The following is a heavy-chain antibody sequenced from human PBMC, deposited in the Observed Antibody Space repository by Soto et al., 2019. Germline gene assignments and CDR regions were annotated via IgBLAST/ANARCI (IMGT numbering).Heavy chain of an antibody. Sequence: PGGSLRLSCVASGFSFSTFGIHWVRQAPGKGLEWVGVISSDGQTKYYADSVKGRFTISRDNSKKTLYLQMNSLRVEDTAMYYCAKDRVTRPVGGCDWFDPWGQGTLVTVSS. J-gene: IGHJ5*02. V-gene: IGHV3-30*18. CDR2: ISSDGQTK. CDR3: AKDRVTRPVGGCDWFDP. CDR1: GFSFSTFG. D-gene: IGHD6-19*01.